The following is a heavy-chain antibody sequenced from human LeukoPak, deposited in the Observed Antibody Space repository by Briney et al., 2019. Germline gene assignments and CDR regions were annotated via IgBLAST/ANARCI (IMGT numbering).Heavy chain of an antibody. CDR3: ARDWSAAADPRSFAFDI. J-gene: IGHJ3*02. Sequence: PGGSLRLSCAASGFTFSSYSMNWVRQAPGKGLEWVSSISSSSSYIYYADSVKGRFTISRDNAKNSLYLQMNSLRAEDTAVYYCARDWSAAADPRSFAFDIWGQGTMVTVSS. CDR1: GFTFSSYS. D-gene: IGHD6-13*01. V-gene: IGHV3-21*01. CDR2: ISSSSSYI.